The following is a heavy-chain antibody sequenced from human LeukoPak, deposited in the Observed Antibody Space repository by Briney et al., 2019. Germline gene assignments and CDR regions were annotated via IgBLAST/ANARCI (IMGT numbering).Heavy chain of an antibody. CDR3: ARDTSWYLDY. V-gene: IGHV4-34*01. CDR1: GGSFSGYY. J-gene: IGHJ4*02. Sequence: SETLSLTCTVYGGSFSGYYWSWIRQPPGKGLEWIGEINHSGSTNYNPSLKSRVTISVDTSKNQFSLKLSSVTAADTAVYYCARDTSWYLDYWGQGTLVTVSS. CDR2: INHSGST. D-gene: IGHD2-2*01.